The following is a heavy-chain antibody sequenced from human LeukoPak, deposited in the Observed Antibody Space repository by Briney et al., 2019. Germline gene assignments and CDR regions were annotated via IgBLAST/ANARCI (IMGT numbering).Heavy chain of an antibody. CDR1: GGSISSGGYY. V-gene: IGHV4-30-2*01. CDR2: IYHSGST. Sequence: PSETLSLTCTVSGGSISSGGYYWSWIRQPPGKGLEWIGYIYHSGSTYYNPSLKSRVTISVDRSKNQFSLKLSSVTAADTAVYYCARDVAHYYGSGSSSYCFDYWGQGTLVTVSS. CDR3: ARDVAHYYGSGSSSYCFDY. D-gene: IGHD3-10*01. J-gene: IGHJ4*02.